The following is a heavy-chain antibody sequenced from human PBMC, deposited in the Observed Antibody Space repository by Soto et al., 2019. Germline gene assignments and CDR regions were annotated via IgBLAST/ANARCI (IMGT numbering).Heavy chain of an antibody. Sequence: GGSLRLSCAASEITFNTYAMSWVRQAPGKGLEWVSTISGGGGGSTYYANSVKGRFSVSRDNSKSTLYLQMNSLRAEDTAVYYCATRGYYGLGDYLLMAFDYWGQGSLVTVSS. V-gene: IGHV3-23*01. CDR2: ISGGGGGST. CDR3: ATRGYYGLGDYLLMAFDY. J-gene: IGHJ4*02. D-gene: IGHD3-10*01. CDR1: EITFNTYA.